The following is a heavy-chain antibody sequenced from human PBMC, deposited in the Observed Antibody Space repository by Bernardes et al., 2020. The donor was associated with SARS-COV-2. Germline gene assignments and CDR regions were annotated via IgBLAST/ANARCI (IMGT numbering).Heavy chain of an antibody. CDR1: GGTFSSYT. V-gene: IGHV1-69*04. J-gene: IGHJ6*03. CDR3: ARDHFRSGDFWSGYYMDV. D-gene: IGHD3-3*01. Sequence: SVKVSCKASGGTFSSYTISWVRQAPGQGLEWMGRIIPILGIANYAQKFQGRVTITADKSTSTAYMELSSLRSEDTAVYYCARDHFRSGDFWSGYYMDVWGKGTTVTVSS. CDR2: IIPILGIA.